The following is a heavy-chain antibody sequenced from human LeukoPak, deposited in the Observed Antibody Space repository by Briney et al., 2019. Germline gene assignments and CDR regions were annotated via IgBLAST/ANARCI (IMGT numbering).Heavy chain of an antibody. J-gene: IGHJ4*02. CDR2: ISSSGSTK. CDR1: GFTFSSYE. D-gene: IGHD4-11*01. Sequence: GGSLRLSCAASGFTFSSYEMNWVRQAPGKGLEWVSYISSSGSTKYYADYVKGRFTISRDNAKNSLYLQMDSLRAEDTAVYYCARDPDSTTANYFDDWGQGTLVTDSS. CDR3: ARDPDSTTANYFDD. V-gene: IGHV3-48*03.